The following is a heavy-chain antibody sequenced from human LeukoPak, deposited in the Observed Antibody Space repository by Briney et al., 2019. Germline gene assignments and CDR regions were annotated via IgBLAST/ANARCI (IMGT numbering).Heavy chain of an antibody. D-gene: IGHD6-13*01. CDR3: ARRESSSWAEYFQH. CDR1: GFTFSSYW. Sequence: GGSLRLSCAASGFTFSSYWMSWVRQAPGKGLEWVANIKQDGSEKYYVDSVKGRFTISRDNAKNSLYLQMNSLRAEDTAVYYCARRESSSWAEYFQHWGQGTLVTVSS. V-gene: IGHV3-7*01. CDR2: IKQDGSEK. J-gene: IGHJ1*01.